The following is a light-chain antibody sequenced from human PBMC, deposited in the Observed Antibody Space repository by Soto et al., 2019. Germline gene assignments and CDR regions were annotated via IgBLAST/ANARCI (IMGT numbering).Light chain of an antibody. Sequence: QSVLTQPHSVSEAPGQRVTISCTGSSSNIGAGYEAHWYQQVPGTAPKLLIYENNTRPSGVPDRFSGSKSGTSASLAITGLQAEDEAEYYSQSYDSSLSGYVVGTGTKLTVL. CDR2: ENN. CDR3: QSYDSSLSGYV. J-gene: IGLJ1*01. V-gene: IGLV1-40*01. CDR1: SSNIGAGYE.